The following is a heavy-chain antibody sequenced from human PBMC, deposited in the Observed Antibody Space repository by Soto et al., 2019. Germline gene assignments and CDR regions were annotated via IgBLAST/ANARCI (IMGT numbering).Heavy chain of an antibody. CDR3: GGGQYYFDY. D-gene: IGHD3-10*01. CDR1: GFPFSSYG. Sequence: QVQLVESGGGVVQPGRSLRLSCAASGFPFSSYGMHWLREAPGKGLEWVAVISYDGSNKYYADSVKGRFTISRDNSASTLYLQMNSLRPEDTALYYCGGGQYYFDYRGQGTLVTVSP. CDR2: ISYDGSNK. V-gene: IGHV3-30*03. J-gene: IGHJ4*02.